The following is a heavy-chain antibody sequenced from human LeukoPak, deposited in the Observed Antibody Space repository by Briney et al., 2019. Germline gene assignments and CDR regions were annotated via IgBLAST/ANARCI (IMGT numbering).Heavy chain of an antibody. J-gene: IGHJ1*01. CDR2: IRYDGSNK. CDR3: TLMTTSYHRRAGLRSEYFQH. D-gene: IGHD4-17*01. Sequence: GGSLRLSCAASGFTFSSYGMHWVHQAPGKGLEWVAFIRYDGSNKYYADSVKGRFTISRDNSKNTLYLQMNSLKTEDTAVYYCTLMTTSYHRRAGLRSEYFQHWGQGTLVTVSS. CDR1: GFTFSSYG. V-gene: IGHV3-30*02.